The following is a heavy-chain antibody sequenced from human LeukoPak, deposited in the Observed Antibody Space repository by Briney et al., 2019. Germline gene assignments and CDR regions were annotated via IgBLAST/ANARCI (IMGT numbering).Heavy chain of an antibody. CDR1: GGTFSSYA. CDR2: IIPIFGTA. J-gene: IGHJ4*02. D-gene: IGHD3-10*01. CDR3: ARGLRDGSGSYYPKY. Sequence: GASVKVSCKASGGTFSSYAISWVRQAPGQGLEWMGGIIPIFGTANYAQKFQGRVTITADESTSTAYMELSSLRSEDTAVYYCARGLRDGSGSYYPKYWGQGTLVTVSS. V-gene: IGHV1-69*13.